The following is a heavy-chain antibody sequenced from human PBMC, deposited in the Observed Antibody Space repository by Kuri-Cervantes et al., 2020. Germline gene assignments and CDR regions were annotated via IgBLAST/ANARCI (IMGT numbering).Heavy chain of an antibody. CDR2: ISYDGSNK. J-gene: IGHJ4*02. Sequence: GESLKISCAASGFTFSSYAMHWVRQAPGKGLEWVAVISYDGSNKYYADSVKGRFTISRDNSKDTLFLQMHGLRVEDTAIYYCARDYDSYGNLDYWGQGTRVTVSS. D-gene: IGHD3-22*01. CDR3: ARDYDSYGNLDY. V-gene: IGHV3-30-3*01. CDR1: GFTFSSYA.